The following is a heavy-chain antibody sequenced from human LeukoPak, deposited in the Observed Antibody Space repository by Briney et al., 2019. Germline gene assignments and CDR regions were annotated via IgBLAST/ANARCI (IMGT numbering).Heavy chain of an antibody. CDR1: GGSISSGGYY. CDR3: ARAGSGSYSYCYFDL. Sequence: TLSLTCTVSGGSISSGGYYWRWIRQHPGKVLEWIGYIYYSGSAYYHPSFKRRVTISVHTSKNQFSLQLNPVPPEATAVNYCARAGSGSYSYCYFDLWGRGTLVTVSS. CDR2: IYYSGSA. D-gene: IGHD3-10*01. V-gene: IGHV4-31*03. J-gene: IGHJ2*01.